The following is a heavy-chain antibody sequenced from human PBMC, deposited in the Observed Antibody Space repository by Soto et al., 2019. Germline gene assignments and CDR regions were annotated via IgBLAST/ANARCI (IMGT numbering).Heavy chain of an antibody. CDR1: GGSISRYY. CDR2: MYNTGST. CDR3: ARDLWGYCGTDCYPLDV. J-gene: IGHJ6*02. V-gene: IGHV4-59*01. D-gene: IGHD2-21*02. Sequence: QVQLQESGPGLVKPSETLSLTCTVSGGSISRYYWSWIRQPPGKGLEWIGYMYNTGSTVYNPSFTSRVTISVDTSKNQFSLKLNSVPAADTAVYYCARDLWGYCGTDCYPLDVWGQGTTVTVSS.